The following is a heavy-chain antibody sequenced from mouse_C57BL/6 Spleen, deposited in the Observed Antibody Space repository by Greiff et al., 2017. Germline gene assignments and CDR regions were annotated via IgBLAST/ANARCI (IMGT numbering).Heavy chain of an antibody. D-gene: IGHD2-3*01. CDR3: ARSRGYYERGYAMDY. V-gene: IGHV1-55*01. Sequence: VQLQQPGAELVKPGASVKMSCKASGYTFTSYWITWVKQRPGQGLEWIGDIYPGSGRTNYNEKFKSKATLTVDTSSSTAYMQLSSLTSEDSAVYYCARSRGYYERGYAMDYWGQGTSVTVSS. J-gene: IGHJ4*01. CDR2: IYPGSGRT. CDR1: GYTFTSYW.